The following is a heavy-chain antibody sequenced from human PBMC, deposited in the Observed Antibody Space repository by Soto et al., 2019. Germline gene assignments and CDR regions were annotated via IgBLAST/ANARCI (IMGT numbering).Heavy chain of an antibody. CDR3: ARPIYCSSTSCYLPPFDY. J-gene: IGHJ4*02. CDR2: INPKDGDT. CDR1: GYTLTELS. V-gene: IGHV1-24*01. Sequence: ASVKVSCTVSGYTLTELSMHWVRQAPGKGLEWMGRINPKDGDTSYAQKFQGRVTMTRDTSTSTVYMELSSLRSEDTAVYYCARPIYCSSTSCYLPPFDYWGQGTLVTVSS. D-gene: IGHD2-2*01.